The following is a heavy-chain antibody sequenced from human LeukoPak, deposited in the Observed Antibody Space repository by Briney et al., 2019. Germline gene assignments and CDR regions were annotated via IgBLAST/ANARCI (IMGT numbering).Heavy chain of an antibody. D-gene: IGHD1-7*01. CDR1: GFTFSSYS. Sequence: GGSLRLSCAASGFTFSSYSMNWVRQAPGKGLEWVSYISSSSSTIYYADSVKGRFTISRDNAKNSLYLQMNSLRAEDTAVYYCVRGRYHNWNYLGYFDYWGQGTLVTVSS. V-gene: IGHV3-48*04. CDR3: VRGRYHNWNYLGYFDY. CDR2: ISSSSSTI. J-gene: IGHJ4*02.